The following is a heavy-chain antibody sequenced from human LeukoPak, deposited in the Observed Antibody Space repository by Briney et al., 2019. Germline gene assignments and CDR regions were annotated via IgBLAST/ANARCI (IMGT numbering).Heavy chain of an antibody. J-gene: IGHJ4*02. Sequence: GGSLRLSCAASGFTFRSYAMHWVRQAPGKGLEWAAVISQDGSSKNFADSVKGRFTISRDNSNNTLYLRMNSLRGEDTALYYCAREGIDGYNPFDFWGQGTLVTVSS. D-gene: IGHD5-24*01. CDR1: GFTFRSYA. CDR2: ISQDGSSK. CDR3: AREGIDGYNPFDF. V-gene: IGHV3-30*04.